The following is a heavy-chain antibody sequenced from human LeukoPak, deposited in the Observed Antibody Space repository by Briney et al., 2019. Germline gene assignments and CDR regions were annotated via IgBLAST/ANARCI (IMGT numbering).Heavy chain of an antibody. Sequence: GGSLRLSCAASGFTFSNYWMSWVRQAPGKGLEWVAYIKQDGSETYYVDSVKGRFTISRDNTQHSLYLQMNSLSVEDTAVYYCASQPQTRYYYDSSGYYSFDYWGQGTLVTVSS. CDR3: ASQPQTRYYYDSSGYYSFDY. CDR1: GFTFSNYW. D-gene: IGHD3-22*01. CDR2: IKQDGSET. V-gene: IGHV3-7*01. J-gene: IGHJ4*02.